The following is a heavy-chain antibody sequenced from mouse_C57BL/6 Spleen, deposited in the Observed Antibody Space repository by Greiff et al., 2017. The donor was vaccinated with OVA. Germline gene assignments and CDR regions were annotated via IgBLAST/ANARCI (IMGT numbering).Heavy chain of an antibody. J-gene: IGHJ3*01. Sequence: EVQLQQSGPGMVKPSQSLSLTCTVSGYSITSGYVWHRIRHFPGNKLEWMGYISYSGSTNYNPSLKSRISLTHDTSKNHFFLKLNSVTTEDTATYYCARYGSSPAWFAYWGQGTLVTVSA. CDR1: GYSITSGYV. CDR2: ISYSGST. D-gene: IGHD1-1*01. V-gene: IGHV3-1*01. CDR3: ARYGSSPAWFAY.